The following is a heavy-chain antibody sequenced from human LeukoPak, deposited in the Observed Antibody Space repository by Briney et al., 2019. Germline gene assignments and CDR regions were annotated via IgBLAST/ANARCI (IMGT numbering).Heavy chain of an antibody. CDR3: ASHAEGGYYDSSGYYYAAFDI. Sequence: SETLSLTCAVYGGSFSGYYWSWIRQPPGKGLEWIGEINHSGSTNYNPSLKSRVTISVDTSKNQFSLKLSSVTAADTAVYYCASHAEGGYYDSSGYYYAAFDIWGQGTMVTVSS. CDR2: INHSGST. D-gene: IGHD3-22*01. CDR1: GGSFSGYY. J-gene: IGHJ3*02. V-gene: IGHV4-34*01.